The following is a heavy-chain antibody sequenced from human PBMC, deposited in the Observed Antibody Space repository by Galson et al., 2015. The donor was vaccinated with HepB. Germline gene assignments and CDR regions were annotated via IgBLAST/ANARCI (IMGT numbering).Heavy chain of an antibody. J-gene: IGHJ6*02. V-gene: IGHV1-2*04. Sequence: SVKVSCKASGYTFTGYYMHWVRQAPGQGLEWMGWINPNSGGTNYAQKFQGWVTMTRDTSLSTAYMELSMLRSDDTAVYYCARDPTTVTTGPYYYYYGMDVWGQGTTVTVSS. CDR1: GYTFTGYY. CDR2: INPNSGGT. D-gene: IGHD4-17*01. CDR3: ARDPTTVTTGPYYYYYGMDV.